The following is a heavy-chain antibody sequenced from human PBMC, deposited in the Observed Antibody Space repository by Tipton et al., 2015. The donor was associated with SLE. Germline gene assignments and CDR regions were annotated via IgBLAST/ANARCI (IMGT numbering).Heavy chain of an antibody. CDR1: GYTFTSYY. J-gene: IGHJ3*02. Sequence: QLVQSGAEVKKPGASVKVSCKASGYTFTSYYMHWVRQAPGQGLEWMGIINPSGGSTSYAQKFQGRVTMTREPSTSTVYMELSSLRSEDTAVYYCARGDRTHDAFDIWGQGTMVTVSS. V-gene: IGHV1-46*01. CDR2: INPSGGST. CDR3: ARGDRTHDAFDI.